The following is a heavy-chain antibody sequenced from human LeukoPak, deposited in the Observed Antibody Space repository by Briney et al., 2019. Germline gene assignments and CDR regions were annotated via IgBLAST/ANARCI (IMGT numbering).Heavy chain of an antibody. D-gene: IGHD3-10*01. J-gene: IGHJ4*02. CDR2: TYTGGTN. CDR1: GGSITSYF. CDR3: ARHFRGIVESAYGC. V-gene: IGHV4-4*09. Sequence: SETLSLTCTVSGGSITSYFWSWIRQPPGKRLGWIGYTYTGGTNDSSPSLNGRVTISVHTSKSQLSLNLTSVTAADTAVYYCARHFRGIVESAYGCWGQGTIVTVSS.